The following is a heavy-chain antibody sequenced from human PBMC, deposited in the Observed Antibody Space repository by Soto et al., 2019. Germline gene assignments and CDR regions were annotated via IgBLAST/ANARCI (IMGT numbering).Heavy chain of an antibody. CDR3: AKDDFTDRGDDYFDY. Sequence: PGRSLRLSCAASGFSFTNFAMSWVRQAPGKGLEWVAGIGASGDITWYADSVKGRLSISRDNSKNTLYLQLNSLRFEDTAVYYCAKDDFTDRGDDYFDYWGPGTLVTASS. V-gene: IGHV3-23*01. J-gene: IGHJ4*02. CDR2: IGASGDIT. CDR1: GFSFTNFA. D-gene: IGHD2-21*02.